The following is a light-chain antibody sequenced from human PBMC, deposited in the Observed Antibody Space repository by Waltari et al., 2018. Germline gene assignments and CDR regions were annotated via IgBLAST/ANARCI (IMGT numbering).Light chain of an antibody. CDR2: KDT. CDR3: QSADSSGTYVV. J-gene: IGLJ2*01. CDR1: ALPKHY. V-gene: IGLV3-25*03. Sequence: SYELTQPPSVSVSPGQTARISCSGDALPKHYAYWYQQKPGQAPALLIYKDTERPSGIPERFSGSSSGTTVTLTISGVQAEDEADYYCQSADSSGTYVVFGGGTMLTVL.